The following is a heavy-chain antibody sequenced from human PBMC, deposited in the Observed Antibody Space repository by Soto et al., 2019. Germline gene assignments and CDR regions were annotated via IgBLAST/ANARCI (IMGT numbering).Heavy chain of an antibody. V-gene: IGHV3-7*01. CDR1: GFTFSSYW. CDR2: IKQDGSEI. Sequence: GGSLRLSCAASGFTFSSYWMSWVRQAPGTGLEWVANIKQDGSEIHYVDSVKGRFTLSRDNAKNSVYLQMNSLRAEDTAVYYCARVGGYDYIWGTYRYTQFYFDSWGQGTLVTVSS. CDR3: ARVGGYDYIWGTYRYTQFYFDS. J-gene: IGHJ4*02. D-gene: IGHD3-16*02.